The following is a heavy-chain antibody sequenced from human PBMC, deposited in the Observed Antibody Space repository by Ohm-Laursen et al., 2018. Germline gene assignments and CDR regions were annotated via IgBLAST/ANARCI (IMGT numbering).Heavy chain of an antibody. V-gene: IGHV3-23*01. J-gene: IGHJ4*02. CDR1: GFTFNTYA. D-gene: IGHD6-19*01. Sequence: GSLRLSCTASGFTFNTYAMHWVRQAPGKGLEWVSAISAGGGNTYYADSVKGRFTISRDNSKNTLYLQMNSLRAGDTALYYCAKAPYTSGPFDYWGQGTLVTVSS. CDR3: AKAPYTSGPFDY. CDR2: ISAGGGNT.